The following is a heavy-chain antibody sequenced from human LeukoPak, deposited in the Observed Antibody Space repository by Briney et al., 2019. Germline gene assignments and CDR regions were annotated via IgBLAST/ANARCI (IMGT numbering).Heavy chain of an antibody. J-gene: IGHJ5*02. CDR1: GGSVSSGSYY. CDR3: ARWGFDP. V-gene: IGHV4-61*01. Sequence: SETLSLTCTVSGGSVSSGSYYWSWIRQPPGKGLEWTGYIYYSGSTNYNPSLKSRVTISVDTSKNQFSLKLSSVTAADTAVYYCARWGFDPWGQGTLVTVSS. CDR2: IYYSGST.